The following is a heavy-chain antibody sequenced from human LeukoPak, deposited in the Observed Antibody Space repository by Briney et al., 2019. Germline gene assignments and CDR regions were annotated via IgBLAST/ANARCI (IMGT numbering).Heavy chain of an antibody. CDR2: ISSSGGST. CDR1: GLTFSSYA. D-gene: IGHD6-13*01. Sequence: GGSLRLSCAASGLTFSSYAMSWVRQAPGKGLEWVSAISSSGGSTYYADSVKDRFTISRDNSKNTLYLQMNSLTAEDTAVYYCVKGEAAAGTSSWFDPWGQGTLVSVSS. J-gene: IGHJ5*02. V-gene: IGHV3-23*01. CDR3: VKGEAAAGTSSWFDP.